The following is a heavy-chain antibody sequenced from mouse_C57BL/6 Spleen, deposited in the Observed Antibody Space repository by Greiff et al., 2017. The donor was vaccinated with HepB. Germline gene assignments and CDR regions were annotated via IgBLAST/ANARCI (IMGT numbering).Heavy chain of an antibody. CDR3: ARGERDGLRGDWYFDG. CDR2: INPNYGTT. Sequence: VQLQQSGPELVKPGASVKISCKASGYSFTDYNMNWVKQSNGKSLEWIGVINPNYGTTSYNQKFKGKATLTVDQSSSTAYMQLNSLTSEDSAVYYGARGERDGLRGDWYFDGWGTGTTVTVSS. D-gene: IGHD2-4*01. J-gene: IGHJ1*03. CDR1: GYSFTDYN. V-gene: IGHV1-39*01.